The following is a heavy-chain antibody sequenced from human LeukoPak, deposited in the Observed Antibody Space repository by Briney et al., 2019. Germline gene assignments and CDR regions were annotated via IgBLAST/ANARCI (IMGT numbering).Heavy chain of an antibody. J-gene: IGHJ5*02. V-gene: IGHV3-48*01. D-gene: IGHD2-2*01. CDR3: ARTGYCSSTSCSANGWFDP. Sequence: PGGSLRLSCAASGFTFSIYSMNWVRQARGKGLEWVSYISSSSSNIYYADSVTGRLTIPRDNEKNTLYLQMNSLRAEDTAVYYCARTGYCSSTSCSANGWFDPWGQGTLVTVSS. CDR1: GFTFSIYS. CDR2: ISSSSSNI.